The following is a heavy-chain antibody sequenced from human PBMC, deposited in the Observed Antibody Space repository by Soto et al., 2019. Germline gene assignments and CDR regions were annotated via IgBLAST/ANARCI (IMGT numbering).Heavy chain of an antibody. V-gene: IGHV1-69*08. Sequence: QVQLVQSGAEVKKPGSSVKVSCKASGGTFSSYTISWVRQAPGQGLEWMGRIIPILGIANYAQKFQGRVTITADKSTSTAYMELSSMRSEDTAVYYCARDRGDGYNLSWGQGTLVTVSS. D-gene: IGHD5-12*01. J-gene: IGHJ4*02. CDR3: ARDRGDGYNLS. CDR1: GGTFSSYT. CDR2: IIPILGIA.